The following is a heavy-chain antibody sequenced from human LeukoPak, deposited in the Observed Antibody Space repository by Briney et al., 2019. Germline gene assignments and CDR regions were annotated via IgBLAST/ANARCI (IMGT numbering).Heavy chain of an antibody. CDR2: IYPSGSRT. Sequence: ASVKVSCKASGYTFTSHYMHWVRQAPGHGPEWMGVIYPSGSRTVYAQNFQGRVSVTRDASTSTVYMELSSLRSEDTAVYYCARATHYYFDYWGQGTLVTVSS. J-gene: IGHJ4*02. V-gene: IGHV1-46*01. CDR1: GYTFTSHY. D-gene: IGHD3-3*02. CDR3: ARATHYYFDY.